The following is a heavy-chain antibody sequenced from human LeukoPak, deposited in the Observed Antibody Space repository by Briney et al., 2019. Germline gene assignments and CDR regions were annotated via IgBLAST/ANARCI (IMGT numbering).Heavy chain of an antibody. J-gene: IGHJ4*02. D-gene: IGHD5-18*01. V-gene: IGHV1-18*01. Sequence: GASVKVSCKASGYTFTSYGISWVRQAPGQGLEWMGWISAYNGNTNYAQKLQGRVTMTTDTSTSTAYMELRSLRSDDTAVYYCARDLKSLTGYSYGSPGYWGQGTLVTVSS. CDR1: GYTFTSYG. CDR3: ARDLKSLTGYSYGSPGY. CDR2: ISAYNGNT.